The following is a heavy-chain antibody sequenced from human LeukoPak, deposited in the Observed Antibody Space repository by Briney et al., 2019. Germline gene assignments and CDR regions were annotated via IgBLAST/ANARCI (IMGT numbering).Heavy chain of an antibody. CDR3: AKPLVLLDDSSVGLDY. CDR2: ISYDGSNK. CDR1: GFTFSSYG. J-gene: IGHJ4*02. V-gene: IGHV3-30*18. Sequence: GGSLRLSCAASGFTFSSYGMHWVRQAPGKGLEWVAVISYDGSNKYYADSVKGRFTISRDNSKNTLYLQMNSLRAEDTAVYHCAKPLVLLDDSSVGLDYWGQGTLVTVSS. D-gene: IGHD3-22*01.